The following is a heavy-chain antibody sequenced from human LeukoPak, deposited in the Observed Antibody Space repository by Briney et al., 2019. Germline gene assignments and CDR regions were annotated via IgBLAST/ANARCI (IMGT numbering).Heavy chain of an antibody. D-gene: IGHD3-3*01. CDR1: GGSISSYY. V-gene: IGHV4-59*01. CDR2: IYYSGST. CDR3: ARGSSGRFLEWLSPDYYYYGMDV. J-gene: IGHJ6*02. Sequence: MSSETLSLTCTVSGGSISSYYWSWIRQPPGKGLEWIGYIYYSGSTNYNPSLKSRVTISVDTSKNQFSLKLSSVTAADTAVYYCARGSSGRFLEWLSPDYYYYGMDVWGQGTTVTVSS.